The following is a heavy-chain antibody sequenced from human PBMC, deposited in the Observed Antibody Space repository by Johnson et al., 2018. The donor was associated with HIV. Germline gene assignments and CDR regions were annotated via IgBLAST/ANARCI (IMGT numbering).Heavy chain of an antibody. J-gene: IGHJ3*02. CDR3: TGTTLFRGRTTSGAFDI. Sequence: VQLMESGGGLVQPGGSLKLSCAASGFSFSATAMHWVRQTSGRGLEWVGRIRSKAFSYSTIYTASLLGRLNISRDDSQNTTYLQMNSLKTEDTGVYYCTGTTLFRGRTTSGAFDIWGRGTVVTVSS. CDR2: IRSKAFSYST. D-gene: IGHD1-7*01. V-gene: IGHV3-73*01. CDR1: GFSFSATA.